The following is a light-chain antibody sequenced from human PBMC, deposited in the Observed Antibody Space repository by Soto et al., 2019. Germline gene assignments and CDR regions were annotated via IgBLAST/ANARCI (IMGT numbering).Light chain of an antibody. CDR2: GAS. Sequence: EIVMTQSPATLSVSPGERATLSCRASRVVSTTLAWYQKKPGQAPGLLIFGASTRATGIPARFSGSGSGTEFTLTISSLQSGDFAVYYCQQYNNWPYTFGQGTKLEIK. J-gene: IGKJ2*01. V-gene: IGKV3-15*01. CDR1: RVVSTT. CDR3: QQYNNWPYT.